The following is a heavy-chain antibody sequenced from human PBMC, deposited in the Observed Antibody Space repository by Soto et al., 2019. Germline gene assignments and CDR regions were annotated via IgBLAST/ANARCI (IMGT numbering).Heavy chain of an antibody. CDR3: AKEAPGGWHFFDT. V-gene: IGHV3-30*18. Sequence: GGSLRLSCAASGFTFRTYGMHWVRQAPGKGLEWVAFISDDGSQKYYGDSVKGRFTISRDNSKNTLSLRMISLRTEDTSVYYCAKEAPGGWHFFDTWGRGTLVTVSS. J-gene: IGHJ4*02. D-gene: IGHD6-19*01. CDR2: ISDDGSQK. CDR1: GFTFRTYG.